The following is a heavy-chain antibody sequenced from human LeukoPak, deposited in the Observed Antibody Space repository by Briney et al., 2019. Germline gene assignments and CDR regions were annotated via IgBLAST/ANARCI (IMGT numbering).Heavy chain of an antibody. CDR1: GYTFTGYY. D-gene: IGHD3-9*01. CDR3: ASADKLDAFDI. Sequence: ASVKVSCKASGYTFTGYYMHWVRQAPGQGLEWMGWINPNSGGTNYAQKFQGRVTMTRDMSTSTVYMELSSLRSEDTAVYYCASADKLDAFDIWGQGTMVTVSS. V-gene: IGHV1-2*02. J-gene: IGHJ3*02. CDR2: INPNSGGT.